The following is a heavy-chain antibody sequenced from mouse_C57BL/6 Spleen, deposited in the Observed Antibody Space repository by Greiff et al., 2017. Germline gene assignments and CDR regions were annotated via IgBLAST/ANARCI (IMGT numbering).Heavy chain of an antibody. V-gene: IGHV1-18*01. D-gene: IGHD2-1*01. J-gene: IGHJ2*01. CDR3: ARGGYGNYPYYFDY. CDR1: GYTFTDYN. Sequence: VQLQQSGPELVKPGASVKIPCKASGYTFTDYNMDWVKQSHGKSLEWIGDINPNNGGTIYNQKFKGKATLTVDKSSSTAYMELRSLTSEDTAVYYCARGGYGNYPYYFDYWGQGTTLTVSS. CDR2: INPNNGGT.